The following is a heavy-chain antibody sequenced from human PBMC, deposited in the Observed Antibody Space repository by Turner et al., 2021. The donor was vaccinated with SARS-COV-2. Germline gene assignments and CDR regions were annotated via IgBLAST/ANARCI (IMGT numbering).Heavy chain of an antibody. D-gene: IGHD3-22*01. V-gene: IGHV3-21*01. CDR3: ARSPTAPGYYYDSSGYYTPYYFDY. Sequence: EVQLVDSAGGLVKPGRSVGLSGAASGCPFGSYSRNWVRQAPGKGLELVSSISSSSSYIYYADSVKSRCTISRDNANKSLYLQMNSLRAEDTAVYYCARSPTAPGYYYDSSGYYTPYYFDYWGQGTMVTVSS. CDR2: ISSSSSYI. J-gene: IGHJ4*02. CDR1: GCPFGSYS.